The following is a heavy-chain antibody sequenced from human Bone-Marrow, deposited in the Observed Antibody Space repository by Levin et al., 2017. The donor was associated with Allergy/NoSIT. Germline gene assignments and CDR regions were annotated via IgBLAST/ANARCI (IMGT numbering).Heavy chain of an antibody. CDR3: AKDRDFYGSGSLGN. D-gene: IGHD3-10*01. Sequence: GGSLRLSCAASGFTFSNYAMSWVRQAPGKGLKWVSGISGSGDSTYDGDSVKGRFTISRDNSKNTLYLQMNSLRAEDTAVYYCAKDRDFYGSGSLGNWGQGTLVTVSS. CDR2: ISGSGDST. J-gene: IGHJ4*02. V-gene: IGHV3-23*01. CDR1: GFTFSNYA.